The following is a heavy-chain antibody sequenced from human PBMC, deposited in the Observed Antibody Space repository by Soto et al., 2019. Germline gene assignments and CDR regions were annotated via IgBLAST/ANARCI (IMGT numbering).Heavy chain of an antibody. CDR1: GYTFTSYD. Sequence: QVPLVQSGAEVKKPGASVKVSCKASGYTFTSYDINWVRQATGQGLEWMGWMNPNSGNTGYAQKFRGRVTMTRNTSISTDSMVLSILRSDGTAVYYCARGLLSSGWSLGGYYWGQGTLVTVSS. J-gene: IGHJ4*02. CDR2: MNPNSGNT. D-gene: IGHD6-19*01. V-gene: IGHV1-8*01. CDR3: ARGLLSSGWSLGGYY.